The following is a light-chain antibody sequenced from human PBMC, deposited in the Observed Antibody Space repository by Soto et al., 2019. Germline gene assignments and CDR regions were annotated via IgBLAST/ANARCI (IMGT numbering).Light chain of an antibody. J-gene: IGLJ1*01. V-gene: IGLV1-36*01. CDR3: AAWDDSLNGPSYV. Sequence: QSALTQPPSVSEAPRQRVTISCSGSSSNIGNNAVNWYQQLPGKAPKLLIYYDDLLPSGVSDRFSGSKSGTSASLAISGLQSEDEADYYCAAWDDSLNGPSYVFGTGTKVTVL. CDR1: SSNIGNNA. CDR2: YDD.